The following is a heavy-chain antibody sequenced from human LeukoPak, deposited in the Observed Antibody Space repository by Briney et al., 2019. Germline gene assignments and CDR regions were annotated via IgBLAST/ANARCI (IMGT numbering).Heavy chain of an antibody. CDR3: AREGDCSGGSCYYMDV. D-gene: IGHD2-15*01. CDR1: RFTFSSYS. CDR2: ISSSGSYI. Sequence: GGSLRLSCAASRFTFSSYSMNWVRQAPGKGLEWVSSISSSGSYIYYADSVKGRFTISRDNAKNSLYLQMNSLRAEDTAVYYCAREGDCSGGSCYYMDVWGKGTTVTISS. V-gene: IGHV3-21*01. J-gene: IGHJ6*03.